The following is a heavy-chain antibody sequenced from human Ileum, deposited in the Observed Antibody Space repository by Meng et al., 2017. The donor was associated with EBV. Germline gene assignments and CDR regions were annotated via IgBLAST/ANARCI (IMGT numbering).Heavy chain of an antibody. V-gene: IGHV4-4*02. Sequence: QVQLQELGPGLGKPSGTLALTCTVSGDSFSSDIWWSWVRQPPGKGLEWIGEVYHRGDTNYNPSLKSRVDISVDKSKNQFYLSLFSVTAADTAVYYCGRDQGRELINHWGQGTLVTVSS. CDR3: GRDQGRELINH. D-gene: IGHD1-7*01. J-gene: IGHJ4*02. CDR2: VYHRGDT. CDR1: GDSFSSDIW.